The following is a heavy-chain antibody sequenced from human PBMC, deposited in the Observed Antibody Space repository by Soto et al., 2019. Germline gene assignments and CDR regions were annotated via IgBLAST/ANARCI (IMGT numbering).Heavy chain of an antibody. CDR2: IYSSGNT. D-gene: IGHD6-19*01. V-gene: IGHV4-59*12. CDR1: GGSISNYY. Sequence: TETLSLTCTVSGGSISNYYWSWIRQPPGKGLEWIGYIYSSGNTNYNPSLKSRVTISVDRSKNQFSLKLSSVTAADTAVYYCASVDFGGWPFFDYWGQGTLVTVS. CDR3: ASVDFGGWPFFDY. J-gene: IGHJ4*02.